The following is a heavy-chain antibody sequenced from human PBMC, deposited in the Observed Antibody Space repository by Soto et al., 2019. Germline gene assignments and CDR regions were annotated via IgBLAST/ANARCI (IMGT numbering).Heavy chain of an antibody. V-gene: IGHV3-64*01. J-gene: IGHJ6*03. Sequence: LRLSCAASGFTLSGYAMDWVRQAPGKGLEYVSGISSNGVGTYYAKSVQGRFTISRDNSKNTVYLQMGSLRPEDMAVYYCARRARPDFYYMDVWGKGTTVTVSS. CDR3: ARRARPDFYYMDV. CDR1: GFTLSGYA. D-gene: IGHD6-6*01. CDR2: ISSNGVGT.